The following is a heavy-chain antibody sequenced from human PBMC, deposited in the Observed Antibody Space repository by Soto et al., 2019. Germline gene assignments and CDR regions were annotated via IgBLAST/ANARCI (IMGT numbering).Heavy chain of an antibody. V-gene: IGHV1-18*04. CDR3: ARAGREFGEIFVGYVY. D-gene: IGHD3-10*01. CDR1: GYTFTSHG. CDR2: ISAYNGNK. Sequence: QVHLVQSGPEVKKPGASVKVSCQASGYTFTSHGISWVRQAPGQGLEWLGWISAYNGNKKYAEKVQDRVTMTTDTSASTAYMELRSLTSDDTAVYYCARAGREFGEIFVGYVYWGQGTLVTVSS. J-gene: IGHJ4*02.